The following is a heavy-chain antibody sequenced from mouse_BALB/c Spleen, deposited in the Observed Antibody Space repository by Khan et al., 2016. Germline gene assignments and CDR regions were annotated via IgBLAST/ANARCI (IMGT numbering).Heavy chain of an antibody. CDR2: ISYSGST. J-gene: IGHJ3*01. CDR1: GYSITSDYA. Sequence: EVQLQESGPGLVKPSQSLSLTCTVTGYSITSDYAWNWIRQFPGNKLEWMGYISYSGSTSYNPSLKSRISITRDTSKNQFFLQLNSVTTEDTATYYCAGGYYGSYGGQGTLVTVSA. V-gene: IGHV3-2*02. D-gene: IGHD1-1*01. CDR3: AGGYYGSY.